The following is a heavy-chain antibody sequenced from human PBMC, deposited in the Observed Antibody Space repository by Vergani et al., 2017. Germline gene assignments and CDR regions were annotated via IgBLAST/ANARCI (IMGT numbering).Heavy chain of an antibody. Sequence: EVKLVESGGTLVQPGRSLRLSCVDSGFTYDEYAMHWVRQAPGKGLEWVAGIRWKSNSIGYAGSVRGRFTISRDKARNSLFLQMNSLRDEDTALYYCVRDWGDKTAASASWGQGTLVTVSS. CDR1: GFTYDEYA. D-gene: IGHD2-2*01. CDR3: VRDWGDKTAASAS. CDR2: IRWKSNSI. J-gene: IGHJ5*02. V-gene: IGHV3-9*01.